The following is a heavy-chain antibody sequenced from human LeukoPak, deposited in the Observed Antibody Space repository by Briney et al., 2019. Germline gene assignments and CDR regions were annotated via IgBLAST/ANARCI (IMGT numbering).Heavy chain of an antibody. V-gene: IGHV3-23*01. CDR3: EKVSVVDYYGSGSYYNEDY. Sequence: GGSLRLSCVASGFTFSSYAMSWVRQAPGKGLEWVSAISDSGGSTYYADSVKGRFTISRDNSKNTLYLQMNSLRAEDTAVYYCEKVSVVDYYGSGSYYNEDYWGQGTLVTVSS. D-gene: IGHD3-10*01. CDR1: GFTFSSYA. CDR2: ISDSGGST. J-gene: IGHJ4*02.